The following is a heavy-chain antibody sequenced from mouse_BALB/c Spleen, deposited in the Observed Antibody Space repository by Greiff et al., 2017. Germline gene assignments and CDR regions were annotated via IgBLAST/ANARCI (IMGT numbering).Heavy chain of an antibody. Sequence: VKLQESGAELARPGASVKLSCKASGYTFTSYWMQWVKQRPGQGLEWIGAIYPGDGDTRYTQKFKGKATLTADKSSSTAYMQLSSLASEDSAVYYCARRGLYYFDYWGQGTTLTVSS. V-gene: IGHV1-87*01. CDR2: IYPGDGDT. CDR3: ARRGLYYFDY. CDR1: GYTFTSYW. J-gene: IGHJ2*01.